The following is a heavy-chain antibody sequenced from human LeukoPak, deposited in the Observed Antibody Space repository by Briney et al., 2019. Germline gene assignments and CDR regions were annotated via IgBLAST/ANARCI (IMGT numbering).Heavy chain of an antibody. CDR3: ARGGTYSSSWYLDY. D-gene: IGHD6-13*01. CDR2: ISSSSSYI. J-gene: IGHJ4*02. CDR1: GFTFTSYS. Sequence: PGGSLRLSCAASGFTFTSYSMNWVRQAPGKGLEWVSSISSSSSYIYYADSVKGRLTISRDNAKNSLYLQMNSLRAEDTAVYYCARGGTYSSSWYLDYWGQGTLVPSPQ. V-gene: IGHV3-21*01.